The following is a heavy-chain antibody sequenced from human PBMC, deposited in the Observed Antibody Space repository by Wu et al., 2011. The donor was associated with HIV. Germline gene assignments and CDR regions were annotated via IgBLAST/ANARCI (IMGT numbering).Heavy chain of an antibody. J-gene: IGHJ5*02. CDR2: INPNSDGT. CDR1: GYTFTGYY. Sequence: QSGAEVKKPGASVKVSCKASGYTFTGYYMLWVRQAPGQGLEWMGWINPNSDGTNYAQKFQGRVTMTRDTSISTAYMELSRLRSDDTAVYYCARVTGDLGWFDPWGQGTLVTVSS. CDR3: ARVTGDLGWFDP. D-gene: IGHD7-27*01. V-gene: IGHV1-2*02.